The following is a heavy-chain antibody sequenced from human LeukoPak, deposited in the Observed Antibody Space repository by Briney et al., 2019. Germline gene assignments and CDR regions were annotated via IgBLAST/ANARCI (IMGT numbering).Heavy chain of an antibody. J-gene: IGHJ4*02. CDR3: AREMLYDSTGYYV. Sequence: SETLSLTCTVSGGSISSYYWGWIRQPPGKGLEWIGSIYYSGSTYYNPFLKSRVTISVDTSKNQFSLKLRSVTAADTAVYYCAREMLYDSTGYYVWGQGTLVTVSS. D-gene: IGHD3-22*01. CDR1: GGSISSYY. CDR2: IYYSGST. V-gene: IGHV4-39*07.